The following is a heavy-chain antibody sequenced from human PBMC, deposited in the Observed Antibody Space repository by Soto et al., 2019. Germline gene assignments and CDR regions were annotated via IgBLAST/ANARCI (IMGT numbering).Heavy chain of an antibody. V-gene: IGHV3-23*01. Sequence: GGSLRLSCAASGFTFNSYAMNWVRQAPGKGLEWVSGIRVGGGRTYYADSVKGRFTISRDNSKNTLYPQMNSLRAEDTAVYYCAKVLGSSSSWDYYYYYGMDVWGQGTTVTVSS. CDR1: GFTFNSYA. J-gene: IGHJ6*02. CDR3: AKVLGSSSSWDYYYYYGMDV. D-gene: IGHD6-6*01. CDR2: IRVGGGRT.